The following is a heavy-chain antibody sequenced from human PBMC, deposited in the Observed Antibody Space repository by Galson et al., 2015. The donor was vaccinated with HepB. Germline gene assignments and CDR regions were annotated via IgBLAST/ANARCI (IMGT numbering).Heavy chain of an antibody. V-gene: IGHV3-30*04. J-gene: IGHJ6*02. CDR1: GFTFSSYA. D-gene: IGHD3-10*01. Sequence: SLRLSCAASGFTFSSYAMHWVRQAPGKGLEWVAVISYDGSNKYYADSVKGRFTISRDNSKNTLYLQMNSLRAEDTAVYYCARVPSLYGSGSYYTRYGMDVWGQGTTVTVSS. CDR2: ISYDGSNK. CDR3: ARVPSLYGSGSYYTRYGMDV.